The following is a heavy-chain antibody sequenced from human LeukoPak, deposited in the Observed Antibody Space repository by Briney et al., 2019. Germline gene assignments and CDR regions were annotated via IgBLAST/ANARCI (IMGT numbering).Heavy chain of an antibody. CDR1: GFTFSSYS. J-gene: IGHJ4*02. CDR2: ISSSSSAI. Sequence: PGRSLRLSCAASGFTFSSYSMNWVRQAPGRGLEWISYISSSSSAIYYADSVKGRFTISRDNAKNSLYLQMNSLRDEDTAFYYCARPLYSGSYHFGYWGQGTLVTVSS. D-gene: IGHD1-26*01. CDR3: ARPLYSGSYHFGY. V-gene: IGHV3-48*02.